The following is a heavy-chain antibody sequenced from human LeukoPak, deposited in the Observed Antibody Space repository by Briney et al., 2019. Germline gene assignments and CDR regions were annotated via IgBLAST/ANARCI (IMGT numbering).Heavy chain of an antibody. Sequence: GGSLRLSCAASGFTFSSYAMRWVRQAPGKGLEWIAYINHDAEMIFYPDFVKGRFTISRDNAKKSLYLQMSALRYEDTAIYYCARDHDWAFDLWGQGTLVTVSS. CDR3: ARDHDWAFDL. D-gene: IGHD3-9*01. V-gene: IGHV3-48*02. CDR1: GFTFSSYA. J-gene: IGHJ4*02. CDR2: INHDAEMI.